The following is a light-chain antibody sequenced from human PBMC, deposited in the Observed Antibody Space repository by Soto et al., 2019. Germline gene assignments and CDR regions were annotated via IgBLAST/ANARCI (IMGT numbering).Light chain of an antibody. Sequence: EIVLTQSPGTLSLSPGDRATLSCSPSQTVSSNFLAWYQQRPAQAPRLLIHGASTRATGITDRFSGSVSGTDFTLIISGLEPEDFAVYYCQQYGSSPRTFGQGTKVDI. V-gene: IGKV3-20*01. CDR1: QTVSSNF. J-gene: IGKJ1*01. CDR2: GAS. CDR3: QQYGSSPRT.